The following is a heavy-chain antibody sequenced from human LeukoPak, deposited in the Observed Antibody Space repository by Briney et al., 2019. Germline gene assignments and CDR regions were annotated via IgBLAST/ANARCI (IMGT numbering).Heavy chain of an antibody. D-gene: IGHD3-3*01. Sequence: PGGSLRLSCAASAFTLSSCAMHWVRQAPGKGLEWVAVISYDGSNKCYADSVKGRFTMSRDNSKNTLYLQMNSLRAEDTAVYYCATLEEDYWGQGTLVTVSS. CDR1: AFTLSSCA. CDR3: ATLEEDY. J-gene: IGHJ4*02. V-gene: IGHV3-30*03. CDR2: ISYDGSNK.